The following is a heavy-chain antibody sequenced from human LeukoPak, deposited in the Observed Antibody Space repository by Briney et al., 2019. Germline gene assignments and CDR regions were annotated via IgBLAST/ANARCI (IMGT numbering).Heavy chain of an antibody. J-gene: IGHJ1*01. V-gene: IGHV1-2*02. D-gene: IGHD3-16*01. Sequence: GASVKVSCKASGYTFTDYSLYWVRQAPGQGLGWVGWINPKRGATNFAQNFQGRVTMTRDTSINTVYRNLSWRRYDNTAVYYCALWGGAGLDRWGQGTRVTVSS. CDR2: INPKRGAT. CDR3: ALWGGAGLDR. CDR1: GYTFTDYS.